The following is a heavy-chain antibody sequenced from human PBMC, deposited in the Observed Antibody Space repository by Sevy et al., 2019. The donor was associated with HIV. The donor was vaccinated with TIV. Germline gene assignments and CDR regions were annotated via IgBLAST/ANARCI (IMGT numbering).Heavy chain of an antibody. D-gene: IGHD5-12*01. Sequence: LGGSLRLSCAASGFTFSSYSMNWVRQAPGKGLEWVSSISSSSSYIYYADSLKGRFTISRDNAKNSLYLQMNSLRAEDTAVYYCARGAGHYIVATEGTSYYYGMDVWGQGTTVTVSS. CDR1: GFTFSSYS. CDR2: ISSSSSYI. V-gene: IGHV3-21*01. J-gene: IGHJ6*02. CDR3: ARGAGHYIVATEGTSYYYGMDV.